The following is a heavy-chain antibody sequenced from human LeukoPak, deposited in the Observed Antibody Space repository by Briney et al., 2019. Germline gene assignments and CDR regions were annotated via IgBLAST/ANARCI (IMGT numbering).Heavy chain of an antibody. D-gene: IGHD1-26*01. J-gene: IGHJ6*02. CDR2: ISTTSSFI. CDR3: ARDLGSGSNYRYYYGMDV. V-gene: IGHV3-48*02. Sequence: PGGSLRLSCAASGFTFRYYSMNWVRQAPGKRLEWVSYISTTSSFIYYADSVKGRFTISRDNAKNSLYLQMNSLRDEDTAVYYCARDLGSGSNYRYYYGMDVWGQGTTVTVSS. CDR1: GFTFRYYS.